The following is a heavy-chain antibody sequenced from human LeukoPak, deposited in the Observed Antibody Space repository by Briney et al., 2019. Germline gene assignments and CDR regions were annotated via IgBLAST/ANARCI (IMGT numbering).Heavy chain of an antibody. Sequence: PGGSLRLSCAASGFTFSSYAMSWVRQAPGKGLEWVSVISGSGGSTYYADSVKGRFTISRDNGKNSLYLQMNSLRAEDTAVYYCARGYSSSWYLDWGQGTLVTVSS. D-gene: IGHD6-13*01. CDR3: ARGYSSSWYLD. CDR1: GFTFSSYA. V-gene: IGHV3-23*01. CDR2: ISGSGGST. J-gene: IGHJ4*02.